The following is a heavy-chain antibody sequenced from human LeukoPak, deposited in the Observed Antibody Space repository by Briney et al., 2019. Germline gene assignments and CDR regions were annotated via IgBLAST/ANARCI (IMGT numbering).Heavy chain of an antibody. CDR2: INHSGST. CDR3: ARWSSGYYDAFDI. D-gene: IGHD3-22*01. V-gene: IGHV4-34*01. CDR1: GGSFSGYY. Sequence: SETLSLTCAVYGGSFSGYYWSWIRQPPGKGLEWIGEINHSGSTNYNPSLKSRVTISVDTSKNQFSLKLSSVTAADTAVYYCARWSSGYYDAFDIWGQGTMVTLSS. J-gene: IGHJ3*02.